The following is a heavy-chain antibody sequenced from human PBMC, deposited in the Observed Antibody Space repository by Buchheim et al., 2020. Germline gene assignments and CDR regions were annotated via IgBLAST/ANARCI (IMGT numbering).Heavy chain of an antibody. J-gene: IGHJ6*02. Sequence: QVQLQQWGAGLLKPSETLSLTCAVYGGSFSGYYWSWIRQPPGKGLEWIGEINHSESTNYNPSLKSRVTVSVDTSKNQFSLKLSSVTAADTAVYYCVRGPRSGYYLRGGMDVWGQGTT. CDR3: VRGPRSGYYLRGGMDV. CDR1: GGSFSGYY. D-gene: IGHD3-3*01. V-gene: IGHV4-34*01. CDR2: INHSEST.